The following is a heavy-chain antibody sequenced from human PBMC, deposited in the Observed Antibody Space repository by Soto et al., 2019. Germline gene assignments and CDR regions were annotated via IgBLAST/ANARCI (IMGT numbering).Heavy chain of an antibody. CDR3: EGSWT. CDR2: ISGSSDRT. Sequence: EVQVLESGGDLVQPRGSLRLSCAASGFTIRNYAMSWVRQVPGKALEWVSGISGSSDRTYYADFVKGRFTISKDTSSNTLHLEMNSLRVEDTAVYHCEGSWTWGPGTMVTVSS. CDR1: GFTIRNYA. V-gene: IGHV3-23*01. J-gene: IGHJ3*01. D-gene: IGHD5-12*01.